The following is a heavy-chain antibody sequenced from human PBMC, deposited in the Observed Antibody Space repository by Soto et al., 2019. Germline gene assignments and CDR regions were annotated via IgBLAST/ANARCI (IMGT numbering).Heavy chain of an antibody. V-gene: IGHV3-30*18. CDR1: GFTFSSYG. J-gene: IGHJ6*02. CDR2: ILYDGSNK. Sequence: QVQLVESGGGVVQPGRSLRLSCAASGFTFSSYGMHWVRQTPGKGLEWVAVILYDGSNKHYADSVKGRFTISRDNSKNQLYMKNNSLRTDDRAGYYLAKGGSSRWLYGMDGWGQGTKVNVS. D-gene: IGHD6-13*01. CDR3: AKGGSSRWLYGMDG.